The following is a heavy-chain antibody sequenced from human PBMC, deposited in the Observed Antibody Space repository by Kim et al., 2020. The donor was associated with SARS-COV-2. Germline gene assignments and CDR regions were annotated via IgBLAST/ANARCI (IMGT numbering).Heavy chain of an antibody. CDR1: GFTFGDYA. V-gene: IGHV3-49*04. D-gene: IGHD6-13*01. Sequence: GGSLRLSCTASGFTFGDYAMSWVRQAPGKGLEWVGFIRGKAYGGTTEYAASVKGRFTIARDESKSIAYLQMNSLKTEDTAVYYCTRAGGFPYSVFDYWGQGPLVTVSS. J-gene: IGHJ4*02. CDR3: TRAGGFPYSVFDY. CDR2: IRGKAYGGTT.